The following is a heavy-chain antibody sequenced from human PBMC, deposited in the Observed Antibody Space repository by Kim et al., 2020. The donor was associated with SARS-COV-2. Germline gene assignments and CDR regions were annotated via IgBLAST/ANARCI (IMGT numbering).Heavy chain of an antibody. V-gene: IGHV4-34*01. J-gene: IGHJ5*02. CDR3: ARAAGHTKDNWFDP. CDR1: GGSFSGYY. Sequence: SETLSLTCAVYGGSFSGYYWSWIRQPPGKGLEWIGEINHSGSTNYNPSLKSRVTISVDTSKNQFSLKLSSVTAADTAVYYCARAAGHTKDNWFDPWGQGTLVTVSS. D-gene: IGHD6-13*01. CDR2: INHSGST.